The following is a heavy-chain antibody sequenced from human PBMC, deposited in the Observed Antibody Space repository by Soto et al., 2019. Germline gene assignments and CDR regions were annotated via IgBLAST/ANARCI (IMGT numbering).Heavy chain of an antibody. D-gene: IGHD6-19*01. J-gene: IGHJ4*02. CDR2: IWYDGSNK. CDR1: GFTFSSYG. CDR3: ARDGRSYSSYPGY. V-gene: IGHV3-33*01. Sequence: QVQLVESGEVVVQPGRSLRLSCAASGFTFSSYGMHWVRQAPGKGLEWVAVIWYDGSNKYYADSVKGRFTISRDNSKNTLDLQMNSLRAEDTAVYYCARDGRSYSSYPGYWGKGTLVTVSS.